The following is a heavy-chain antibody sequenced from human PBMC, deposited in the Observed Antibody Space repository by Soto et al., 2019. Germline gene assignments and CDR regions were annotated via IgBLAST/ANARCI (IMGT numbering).Heavy chain of an antibody. J-gene: IGHJ4*02. Sequence: QITLKESGPTLVKPTQTLTLTCTFSGFSLSTSGVGVGWIRQPPGKALEWLALIYWDDDKRYSPSLKSRLTITKDTSKNQVVLTMTNMDPVDTATYYCEHAFGCSGGSCRSAFDHWGQGTLVTVSS. D-gene: IGHD2-15*01. V-gene: IGHV2-5*02. CDR3: EHAFGCSGGSCRSAFDH. CDR2: IYWDDDK. CDR1: GFSLSTSGVG.